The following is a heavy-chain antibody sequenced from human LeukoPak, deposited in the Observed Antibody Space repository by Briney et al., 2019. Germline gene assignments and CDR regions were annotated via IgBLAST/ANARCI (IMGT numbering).Heavy chain of an antibody. J-gene: IGHJ4*02. D-gene: IGHD6-19*01. CDR3: AKIIGVGTFDY. CDR2: IYYSGNT. CDR1: GGSISNYY. V-gene: IGHV4-59*01. Sequence: PSETLSLTCTVSGGSISNYYWSWSRQPPGKGLEWIAYIYYSGNTNYNPSLKSRVTISVDTSKNQFSLKLSSVTAADTAVYYCAKIIGVGTFDYWGQGSLVTVSS.